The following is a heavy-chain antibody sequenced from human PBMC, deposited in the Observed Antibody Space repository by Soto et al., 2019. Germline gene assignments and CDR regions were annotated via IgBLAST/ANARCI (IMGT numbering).Heavy chain of an antibody. Sequence: KQSQTLSLTCAISGDSVSSNSAAWNWIRQSPSRGLEWLGRTYYRSKWYNDYAVSVKSRITINPDTSKNQFSLQLNSVTPEDTAVYYCARDWNSSSASYYYYYGMDVWGQGTTVTVSS. CDR3: ARDWNSSSASYYYYYGMDV. CDR2: TYYRSKWYN. CDR1: GDSVSSNSAA. D-gene: IGHD6-6*01. J-gene: IGHJ6*02. V-gene: IGHV6-1*01.